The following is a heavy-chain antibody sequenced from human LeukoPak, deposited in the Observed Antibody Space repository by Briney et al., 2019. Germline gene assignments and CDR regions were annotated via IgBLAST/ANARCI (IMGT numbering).Heavy chain of an antibody. D-gene: IGHD3-22*01. J-gene: IGHJ5*02. CDR3: ARDGRDSSGYYGWFDP. V-gene: IGHV1/OR15-3*02. CDR2: INAGNGNT. CDR1: GYTFTGYY. Sequence: ASVKVSCKASGYTFTGYYMHWVRQAPGQGLEWMGWINAGNGNTKYSQKFQGRVTITRDTSASTAYMELSSLRSEDTAVYYCARDGRDSSGYYGWFDPWGQGTLVTVSS.